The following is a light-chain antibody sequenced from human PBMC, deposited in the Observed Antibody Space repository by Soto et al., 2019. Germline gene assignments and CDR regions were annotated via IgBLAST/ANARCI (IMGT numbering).Light chain of an antibody. V-gene: IGKV1-12*01. Sequence: DIQMTQSPASVSSSPGDRVTITCRASQGIISWLAWYQQKPGEAPRLLIYASSNLHSGIPSRFSGSGSGTDFTLTISRVPPEDFATYWWQQANSFPFTFGHGTSLDIK. J-gene: IGKJ3*01. CDR2: ASS. CDR3: QQANSFPFT. CDR1: QGIISW.